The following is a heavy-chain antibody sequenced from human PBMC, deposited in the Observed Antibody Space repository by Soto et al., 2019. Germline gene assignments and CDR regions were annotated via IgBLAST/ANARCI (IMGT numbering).Heavy chain of an antibody. D-gene: IGHD3-3*01. Sequence: GGSLRLSCAASGFTVSSNYMSWVRQAPGKGLEWVSVIYSGGSTYYADSVKGRFTISRDNSKNTLYLQMNSLRAEDTAVYYCARQDYYDFWSGYYYLAHYYYMDVWGKGTTVTVSS. CDR1: GFTVSSNY. CDR3: ARQDYYDFWSGYYYLAHYYYMDV. J-gene: IGHJ6*03. V-gene: IGHV3-66*04. CDR2: IYSGGST.